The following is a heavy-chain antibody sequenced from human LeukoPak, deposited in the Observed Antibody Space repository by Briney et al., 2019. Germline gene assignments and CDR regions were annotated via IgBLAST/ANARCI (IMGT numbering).Heavy chain of an antibody. Sequence: GGSLTLSCEASGFTFSRYWMHWVRQAPGKGLVWVSRIKSDGKTNYADSVKGRFTISRDNAKNTVSLQMDSLRAEDTGVYYCARAPSEVGGYYPEYFRHWGQGTLVTVSS. J-gene: IGHJ1*01. CDR2: IKSDGKT. CDR1: GFTFSRYW. CDR3: ARAPSEVGGYYPEYFRH. V-gene: IGHV3-74*01. D-gene: IGHD3-22*01.